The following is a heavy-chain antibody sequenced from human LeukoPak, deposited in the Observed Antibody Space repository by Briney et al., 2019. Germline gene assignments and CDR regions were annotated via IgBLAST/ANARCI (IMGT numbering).Heavy chain of an antibody. Sequence: GASVKVSCKASGYTFTSYDINWVRQARGQGLEWMGWINPNSGGTNYAQKFQGRVTMTRDTSISTAYMELSRLRSDDTAVYYCARACTNRLMLWFGALDYWGQGTLVTVSS. J-gene: IGHJ4*02. V-gene: IGHV1-2*02. CDR3: ARACTNRLMLWFGALDY. D-gene: IGHD3-10*01. CDR1: GYTFTSYD. CDR2: INPNSGGT.